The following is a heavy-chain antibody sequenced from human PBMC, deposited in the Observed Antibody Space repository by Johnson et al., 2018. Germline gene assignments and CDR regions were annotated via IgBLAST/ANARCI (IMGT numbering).Heavy chain of an antibody. J-gene: IGHJ3*02. CDR3: AATPGDFAFDI. CDR2: LRGSGGST. CDR1: GFTFSSYA. V-gene: IGHV3-23*04. Sequence: VQLVQSGGGLVQPGGSLRLSCAASGFTFSSYAMSWVRQAPGKGLEWVSALRGSGGSTYSADSVEGRFTISRDKSKNTLYLQMISLGAEDTAVYYWAATPGDFAFDICGQVTIVTVSS. D-gene: IGHD7-27*01.